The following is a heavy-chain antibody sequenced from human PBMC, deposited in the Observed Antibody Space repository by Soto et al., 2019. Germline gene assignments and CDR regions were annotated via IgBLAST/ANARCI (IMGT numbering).Heavy chain of an antibody. D-gene: IGHD3-10*01. CDR1: GFSLSTSGVG. CDR2: IYWDDDK. Sequence: QITLKESGPTLVKPTQTLTLTCTFSGFSLSTSGVGVGWIRQPPGKALEWLALIYWDDDKRYSPSLKSRLTTPKDTATHQVVLTMTNMDPVDTATYYCAHLNTYYYGSANNYWGQGTLVTVSS. V-gene: IGHV2-5*02. J-gene: IGHJ4*02. CDR3: AHLNTYYYGSANNY.